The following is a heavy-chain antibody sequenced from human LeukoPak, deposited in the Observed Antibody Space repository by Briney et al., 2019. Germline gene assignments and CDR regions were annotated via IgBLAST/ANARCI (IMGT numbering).Heavy chain of an antibody. Sequence: SETLSLTCTVSGGSISSYYWSWIRQPPGKGLEWIGYIYYSGSTNYNPSLKSRVTISVDTSKNQFSLKLSSVTAADTAVYYCARQWGRYCSGGSCYSDWFDPGGQGTLVTVSS. CDR3: ARQWGRYCSGGSCYSDWFDP. CDR1: GGSISSYY. J-gene: IGHJ5*02. D-gene: IGHD2-15*01. CDR2: IYYSGST. V-gene: IGHV4-59*08.